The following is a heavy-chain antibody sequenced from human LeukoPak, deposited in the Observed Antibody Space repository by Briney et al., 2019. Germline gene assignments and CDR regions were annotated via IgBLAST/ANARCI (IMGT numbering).Heavy chain of an antibody. CDR1: GGSVSSGGYY. D-gene: IGHD5-18*01. CDR2: IYYSGST. J-gene: IGHJ4*02. CDR3: ATSQAGYSYGPFDY. V-gene: IGHV4-31*03. Sequence: SETLSLTCTVSGGSVSSGGYYWSWTRQHPGKGLEWIGYIYYSGSTYYNPSFKSRLTISVDTSKNQFSLKLSSVTAADTAVYYCATSQAGYSYGPFDYWGQGTLVTVSS.